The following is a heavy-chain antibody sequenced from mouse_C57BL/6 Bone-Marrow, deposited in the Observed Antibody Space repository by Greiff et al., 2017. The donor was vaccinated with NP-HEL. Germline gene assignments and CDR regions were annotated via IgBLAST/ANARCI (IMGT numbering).Heavy chain of an antibody. CDR2: INPYNGGT. D-gene: IGHD2-3*01. J-gene: IGHJ4*01. V-gene: IGHV1-19*01. CDR3: ARDDGYSYYYAMDY. CDR1: GYTFTDYY. Sequence: VQLQQPGPVLVKPGASVKMSCKASGYTFTDYYMNWVKQSHGKSLEWIGVINPYNGGTSYNQKFKGKATLTVDKSSSTAYMELNSLTSEDSAVYYCARDDGYSYYYAMDYWGQGTSVTVSS.